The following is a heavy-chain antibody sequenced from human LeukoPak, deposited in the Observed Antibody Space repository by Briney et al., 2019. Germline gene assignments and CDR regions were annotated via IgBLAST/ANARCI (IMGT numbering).Heavy chain of an antibody. CDR1: GFTFSSYA. J-gene: IGHJ4*02. CDR2: ISSSGDST. Sequence: AGGSLRLSCAASGFTFSSYAMSWVRQAPGKGLEWVSTISSSGDSTYYADSVKGRFTISRDNSKNTLYLQMNSLRAEDTAVYYCAKYRGSGWYFDYRGQGTLVTVSS. CDR3: AKYRGSGWYFDY. D-gene: IGHD6-19*01. V-gene: IGHV3-23*01.